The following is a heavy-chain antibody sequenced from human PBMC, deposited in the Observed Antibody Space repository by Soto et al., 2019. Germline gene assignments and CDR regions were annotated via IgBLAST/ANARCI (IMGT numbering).Heavy chain of an antibody. CDR2: IYYDGST. J-gene: IGHJ5*02. CDR3: ARDQLSSGLYVWFDP. D-gene: IGHD6-25*01. V-gene: IGHV4-59*01. CDR1: GGSFSGYY. Sequence: PSETLSLTCAVYGGSFSGYYWSWIRQPPGKGLEWIGYIYYDGSTSYNPSLRSRVTISVDTSKNQFSLILSSVTSADTAVYYCARDQLSSGLYVWFDPWGQGTLVTVSS.